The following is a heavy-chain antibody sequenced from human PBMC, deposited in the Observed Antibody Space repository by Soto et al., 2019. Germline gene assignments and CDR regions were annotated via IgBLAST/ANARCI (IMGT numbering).Heavy chain of an antibody. Sequence: QVQLVQSGAEVKEPGSSVKVSCEASGGSFETFIMNWVRQTPGRGLEWMGGVVPILGTPTYAERFKGKVKISATRSAGTTQMAVTSFRSEDSGISYCGRKVAYGSSRSAMDVRCQGTKVIVS. V-gene: IGHV1-69*01. J-gene: IGHJ6*02. D-gene: IGHD3-10*01. CDR1: GGSFETFI. CDR2: VVPILGTP. CDR3: GRKVAYGSSRSAMDV.